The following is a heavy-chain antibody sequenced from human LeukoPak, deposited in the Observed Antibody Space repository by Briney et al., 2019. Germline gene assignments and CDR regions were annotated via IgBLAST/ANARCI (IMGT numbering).Heavy chain of an antibody. CDR3: ASYDFWSGYPRSYYFDY. Sequence: SETLSLTCAVYGGSFSGYYWSWIRQPPGKGLEWIGEINHSGSTNYNPSLKSRVTISVDTSKNQFSLKLSSVTAADTAVYYCASYDFWSGYPRSYYFDYWGQGTLVTVPS. CDR1: GGSFSGYY. V-gene: IGHV4-34*01. CDR2: INHSGST. J-gene: IGHJ4*02. D-gene: IGHD3-3*01.